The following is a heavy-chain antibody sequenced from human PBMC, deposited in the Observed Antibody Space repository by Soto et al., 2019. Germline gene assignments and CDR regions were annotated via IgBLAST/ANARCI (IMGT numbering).Heavy chain of an antibody. D-gene: IGHD2-21*02. V-gene: IGHV1-46*01. CDR2: VNPSGGHT. J-gene: IGHJ4*02. CDR3: ARGGHVVVVTAALDY. CDR1: GDTFTDYY. Sequence: VQLVQSGAEVKKPGASVKVSCKASGDTFTDYYIHWVRQAPGQGLEWMGTVNPSGGHTTYAQHLLGRMSMTSDTSTSTLYTELTSLTSEDTDVYYCARGGHVVVVTAALDYWGQGPLVTVSS.